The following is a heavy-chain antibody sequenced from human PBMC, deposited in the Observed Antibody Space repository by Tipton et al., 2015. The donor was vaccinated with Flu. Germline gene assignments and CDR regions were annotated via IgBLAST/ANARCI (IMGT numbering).Heavy chain of an antibody. J-gene: IGHJ4*02. V-gene: IGHV4-4*07. CDR1: GDSLSSYY. Sequence: TLSLTCTVSGDSLSSYYWSWIRQPAGKGLEWIGRIYSSGSTTYNLTPKSRVTMSVDTSKRQFSLKLRSVTAADTAVYYCARSHGGNWGQGTLVTVSS. CDR3: ARSHGGN. CDR2: IYSSGST. D-gene: IGHD3-3*01.